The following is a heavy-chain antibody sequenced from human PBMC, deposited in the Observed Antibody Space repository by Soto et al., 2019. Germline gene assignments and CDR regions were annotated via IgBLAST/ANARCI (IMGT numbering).Heavy chain of an antibody. CDR2: IYSGGST. D-gene: IGHD3-3*01. V-gene: IGHV3-53*01. CDR1: GFTVSSNY. J-gene: IGHJ6*02. Sequence: LRLSCAASGFTVSSNYMSWVRQAPGKGLEWVSVIYSGGSTYYADSVKGRFTISRDNSKNTLYLQMNSLRAEDTAVYYCARGLTYYDFWSGSLGMDVWGQGTTVTVSS. CDR3: ARGLTYYDFWSGSLGMDV.